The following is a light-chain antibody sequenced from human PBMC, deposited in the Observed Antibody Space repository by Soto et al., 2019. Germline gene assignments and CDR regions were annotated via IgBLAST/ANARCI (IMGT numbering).Light chain of an antibody. CDR3: QQYGSPTWT. V-gene: IGKV3-20*01. CDR1: QSVSSY. J-gene: IGKJ1*01. CDR2: GAS. Sequence: EIVLTQSPATLSLSPGERATLSCRASQSVSSYLAWYQQKPGQAPRLLIYGASSRATGIPDRFSGSGSGTDFTLTISRLEPEDFAVYYCQQYGSPTWTFGQGTTGDIK.